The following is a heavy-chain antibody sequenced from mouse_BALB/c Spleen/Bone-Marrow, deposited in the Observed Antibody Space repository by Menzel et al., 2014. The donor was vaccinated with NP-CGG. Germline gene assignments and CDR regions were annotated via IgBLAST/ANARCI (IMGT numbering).Heavy chain of an antibody. CDR3: ALYYDYDVGY. V-gene: IGHV14-3*02. CDR1: GFNIKDTN. CDR2: IDPANGNT. D-gene: IGHD2-4*01. J-gene: IGHJ2*01. Sequence: EVQLVESGAELVKPGASVKLSCTASGFNIKDTNMHWVKQRPEQGLEWIGRIDPANGNTKYDPKFQGKATITADTSSNTAYLQLSSLTSEATAVYYCALYYDYDVGYWGQGTTLTVSS.